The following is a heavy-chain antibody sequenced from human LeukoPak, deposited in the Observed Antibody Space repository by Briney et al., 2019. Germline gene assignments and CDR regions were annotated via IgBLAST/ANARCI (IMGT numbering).Heavy chain of an antibody. CDR2: IIPILGIA. V-gene: IGHV1-69*04. Sequence: SVKVSCKASGYTFTSYGISWVRQAPGQGLEWMGRIIPILGIANYAQKFQGRVTITADKSTSTAYMELSSLRSEDTAVYYCASYYGSGSYNWFDPWGQGTLVTVSS. J-gene: IGHJ5*02. D-gene: IGHD3-10*01. CDR1: GYTFTSYG. CDR3: ASYYGSGSYNWFDP.